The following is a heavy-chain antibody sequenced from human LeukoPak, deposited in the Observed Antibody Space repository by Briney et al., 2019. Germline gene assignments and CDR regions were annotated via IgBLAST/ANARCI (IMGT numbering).Heavy chain of an antibody. CDR1: GFIFDGYA. D-gene: IGHD3-3*01. J-gene: IGHJ4*02. CDR3: ARDGVTIFGVVLDY. CDR2: ISSSSYI. V-gene: IGHV3-21*01. Sequence: GGSLRLSCAASGFIFDGYAMHWVRQAPGKGLEWVSSISSSSYIYYADSVKGRFTISRDNAKNSLYLQMNSLRAEDTAVYYCARDGVTIFGVVLDYWGQGTLVTVSS.